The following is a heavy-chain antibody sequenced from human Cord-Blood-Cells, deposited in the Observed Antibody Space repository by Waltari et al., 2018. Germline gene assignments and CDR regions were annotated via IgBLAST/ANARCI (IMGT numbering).Heavy chain of an antibody. CDR1: GFTFSSYE. V-gene: IGHV3-48*03. J-gene: IGHJ3*02. Sequence: EVQLVESGGGLVQPGGSLRPSCAASGFTFSSYEMNWVRPAPGKGLEGVSYISSSGSTIYYAGSVKGRFTISRDNAKNSLYLQMNSLRAEDTAVYYCARVTGDLAFDIWGQGTMVTVSS. D-gene: IGHD7-27*01. CDR2: ISSSGSTI. CDR3: ARVTGDLAFDI.